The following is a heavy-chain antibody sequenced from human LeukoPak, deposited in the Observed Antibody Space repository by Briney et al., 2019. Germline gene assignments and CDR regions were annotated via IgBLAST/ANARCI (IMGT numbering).Heavy chain of an antibody. D-gene: IGHD3-22*01. J-gene: IGHJ3*02. CDR2: IYTSGST. Sequence: SVTLSLICTDSGGSISSYYWSWIRQPAGKGLEWIGRIYTSGSTNYNPSLKSRVTMSVDTSKNQFSLKLSSVTAADTAVYYCARGSPDSSGYFRGYAFDIWGQGTMVTVSS. CDR3: ARGSPDSSGYFRGYAFDI. CDR1: GGSISSYY. V-gene: IGHV4-4*07.